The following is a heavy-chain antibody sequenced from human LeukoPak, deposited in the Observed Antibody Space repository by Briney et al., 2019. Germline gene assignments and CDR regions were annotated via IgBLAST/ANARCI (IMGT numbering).Heavy chain of an antibody. CDR3: ASSEYQLLYPYYYYYYMDV. Sequence: ASVKVSCKASGGTFSSYAISWVRQAPGQGLEWMGGIIPIFGTANYAQKFQGRVTIIADESTSTAYMELSSLRSEDTAVYYCASSEYQLLYPYYYYYYMDVWGKGTTVTVSS. CDR2: IIPIFGTA. CDR1: GGTFSSYA. J-gene: IGHJ6*03. D-gene: IGHD2-2*02. V-gene: IGHV1-69*13.